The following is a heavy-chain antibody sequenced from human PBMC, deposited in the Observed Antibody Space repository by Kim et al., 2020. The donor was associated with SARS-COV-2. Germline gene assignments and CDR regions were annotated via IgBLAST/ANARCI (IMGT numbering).Heavy chain of an antibody. D-gene: IGHD4-17*01. CDR1: GGSISSGGYY. Sequence: SETLSLTCTVSGGSISSGGYYWSWIRQHPGKGLEWIGYIYYSGSTYYNPSLKSRVTISVDTSKNQFSLKLSSVTAADTAVYYCAREPRTTNGNDGGFDYWGQGTLVTVSS. CDR2: IYYSGST. J-gene: IGHJ4*02. CDR3: AREPRTTNGNDGGFDY. V-gene: IGHV4-31*03.